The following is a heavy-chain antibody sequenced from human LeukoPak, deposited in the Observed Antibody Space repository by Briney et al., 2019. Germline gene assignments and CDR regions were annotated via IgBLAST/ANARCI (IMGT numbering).Heavy chain of an antibody. Sequence: GASVKVSCKASGYTFTSYDINWVRQATGQGLEWMGWMNPNSGNTGYAQKFQGRVTMTRNTSISTAYMELSSLRSEDTAVYYCARVPPTELGWYYYYYYGMDVWGQGTTVTVSS. CDR3: ARVPPTELGWYYYYYYGMDV. CDR2: MNPNSGNT. J-gene: IGHJ6*02. D-gene: IGHD7-27*01. V-gene: IGHV1-8*01. CDR1: GYTFTSYD.